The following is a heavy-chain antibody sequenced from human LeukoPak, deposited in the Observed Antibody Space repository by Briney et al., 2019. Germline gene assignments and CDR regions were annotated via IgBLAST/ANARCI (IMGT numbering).Heavy chain of an antibody. J-gene: IGHJ5*02. CDR2: IDIGGGST. D-gene: IGHD3-16*01. V-gene: IGHV3-23*01. CDR3: ANEIRPNDH. Sequence: GGSLRLSCAVSGFTFSSHAMCWVRQAPGRGLEWVSSIDIGGGSTNYADSVKGRFTIFRDNSKNTVYLQMNGLRAEDTALYYCANEIRPNDHWGQGTLVIVSS. CDR1: GFTFSSHA.